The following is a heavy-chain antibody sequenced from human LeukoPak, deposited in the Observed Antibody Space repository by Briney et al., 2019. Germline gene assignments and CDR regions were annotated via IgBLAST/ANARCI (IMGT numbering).Heavy chain of an antibody. V-gene: IGHV4-59*01. Sequence: SETLSLTCTVSGGSISSYYWSWIRQPPGKGLEWIGYIYYSGSTNYNPSLKSRVTISVDTSKNQFSLKLSSVTAADTAVYYCAREDRDGYKGGVDYWGQGTLVTVSS. CDR2: IYYSGST. J-gene: IGHJ4*02. CDR1: GGSISSYY. D-gene: IGHD5-24*01. CDR3: AREDRDGYKGGVDY.